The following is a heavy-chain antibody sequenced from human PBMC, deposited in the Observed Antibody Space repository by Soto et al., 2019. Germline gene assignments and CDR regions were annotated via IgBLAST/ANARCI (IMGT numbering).Heavy chain of an antibody. CDR2: IYYSGST. J-gene: IGHJ6*02. V-gene: IGHV4-30-4*01. D-gene: IGHD3-3*01. CDR3: ARDKRITIFGVVIEGDPTDYYGMDV. CDR1: GGSISSGDYY. Sequence: QVQLQESGPGLVKPSQTLSLTCTVSGGSISSGDYYWSWIRQPPGKGLEWIGYIYYSGSTYYNPSLSRRVTISVDTSKNHFSLKLSSVTAADTAVYYCARDKRITIFGVVIEGDPTDYYGMDVWGQGTTVTVSS.